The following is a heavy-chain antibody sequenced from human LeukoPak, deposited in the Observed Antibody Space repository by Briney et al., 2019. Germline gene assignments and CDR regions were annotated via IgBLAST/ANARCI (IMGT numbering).Heavy chain of an antibody. CDR3: VRSGRGTYDYFDV. D-gene: IGHD1-1*01. CDR1: EYTFTRYG. Sequence: GASVKVSCKASEYTFTRYGMSWVRQAPGQGLEWMGWISGSNGNTNYAQKTQDRVTFTTDTSTSIAYMELRSLRFDDTATYYCVRSGRGTYDYFDVWGQGTLVTVSS. J-gene: IGHJ4*02. V-gene: IGHV1-18*01. CDR2: ISGSNGNT.